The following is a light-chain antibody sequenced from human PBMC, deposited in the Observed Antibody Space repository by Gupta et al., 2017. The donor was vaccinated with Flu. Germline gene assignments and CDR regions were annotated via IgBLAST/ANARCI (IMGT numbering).Light chain of an antibody. CDR1: QSVSSY. J-gene: IGKJ4*01. CDR3: QQRSNWLT. V-gene: IGKV3-11*01. Sequence: PGERATLSCRASQSVSSYLAWYQQKPGQAPRLLIYDASNRAAGIPARFSGSGSGTDFTLTISSLEPEDFAVYYCQQRSNWLTFGGGTKVEIK. CDR2: DAS.